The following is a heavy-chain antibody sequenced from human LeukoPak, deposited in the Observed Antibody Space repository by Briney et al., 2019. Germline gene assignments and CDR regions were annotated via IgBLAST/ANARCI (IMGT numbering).Heavy chain of an antibody. V-gene: IGHV4-34*01. D-gene: IGHD6-6*01. Sequence: PSETLSLTCAVYGGSFSGYYWSWIRQPPGKGLEWIGEINHSGSTNYNPSLKSRVTISVDTSKNQFSLKLSSVTAADTAVYYCARGISVEYSSSSTYYYYYTDVWGKGTTVTVSS. J-gene: IGHJ6*03. CDR2: INHSGST. CDR1: GGSFSGYY. CDR3: ARGISVEYSSSSTYYYYYTDV.